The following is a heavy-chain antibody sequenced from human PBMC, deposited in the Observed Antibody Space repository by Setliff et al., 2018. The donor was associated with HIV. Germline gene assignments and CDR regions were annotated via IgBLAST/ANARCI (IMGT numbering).Heavy chain of an antibody. Sequence: ASVKVSCKASGYTFTGYYIHWVRQAPGQGLEWMGWINPNSGGTNNAQKFQGRVTMTTDTSVSTAYMEVSSLTSDDTAVYYCARTTTVTTEVWGQGTLVTVSS. D-gene: IGHD4-17*01. V-gene: IGHV1-2*02. CDR2: INPNSGGT. J-gene: IGHJ4*02. CDR1: GYTFTGYY. CDR3: ARTTTVTTEV.